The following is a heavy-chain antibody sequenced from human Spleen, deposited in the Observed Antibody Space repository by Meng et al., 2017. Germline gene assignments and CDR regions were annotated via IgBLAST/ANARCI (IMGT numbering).Heavy chain of an antibody. J-gene: IGHJ4*02. CDR2: IYWNDDK. Sequence: QITLKESGPTLVKPTQTLPLTCTFSRFSLSTSGVVVGWIRPPPGKALEWLALIYWNDDKRYSPSLKSRLTITQDPSKNQVVLTMTNMDPVDTATYYCAHTVGAVDYWGQGTLVTVSS. D-gene: IGHD4-17*01. CDR1: RFSLSTSGVV. CDR3: AHTVGAVDY. V-gene: IGHV2-5*01.